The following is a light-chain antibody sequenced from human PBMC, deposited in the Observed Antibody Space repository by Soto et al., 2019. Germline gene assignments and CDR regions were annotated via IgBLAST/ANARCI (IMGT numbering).Light chain of an antibody. J-gene: IGKJ2*01. V-gene: IGKV4-1*01. CDR3: QYYFRSPYT. CDR1: QSLLYSSNNRNY. Sequence: DMVLTQSPESLSVSLGERATITCKSSQSLLYSSNNRNYLAWYRQRPRQPPELLIYWATTRNSGVPDRISGSGSGTNFTLTISRLQTEDVAVYYCQYYFRSPYTFGQGTKLEIK. CDR2: WAT.